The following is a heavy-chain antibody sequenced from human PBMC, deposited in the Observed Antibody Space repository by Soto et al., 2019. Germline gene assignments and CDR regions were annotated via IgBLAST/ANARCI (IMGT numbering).Heavy chain of an antibody. CDR3: ARLTPGVELWFGESRFDY. J-gene: IGHJ4*02. Sequence: PSETLSLTCAVYGGYFSGYYWSWIRQPPGKGLEWIGEINHSGSTNYNPSLKSRVTISVDTPKNQFSLKLSSVTAADTAVYYCARLTPGVELWFGESRFDYWGQGTLVTVSS. CDR1: GGYFSGYY. D-gene: IGHD3-10*01. CDR2: INHSGST. V-gene: IGHV4-34*01.